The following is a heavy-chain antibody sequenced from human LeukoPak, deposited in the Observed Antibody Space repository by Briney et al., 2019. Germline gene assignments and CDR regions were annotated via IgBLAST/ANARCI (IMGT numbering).Heavy chain of an antibody. CDR2: LYHSDSI. V-gene: IGHV4-38-2*01. D-gene: IGHD6-13*01. J-gene: IGHJ6*03. CDR1: GYSISSGYY. CDR3: ARQHDSYHYYYVDV. Sequence: SETLSLTCAVSGYSISSGYYWIWIRQPPGRGLEWIGSLYHSDSIYYNPSLESRVTMSVDTSKNQFSLKLSFVTAADTAVYYCARQHDSYHYYYVDVWGKGTTVTVSS.